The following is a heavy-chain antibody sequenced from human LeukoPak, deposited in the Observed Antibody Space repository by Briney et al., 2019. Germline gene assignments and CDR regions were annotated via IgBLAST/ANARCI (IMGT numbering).Heavy chain of an antibody. D-gene: IGHD5-18*01. V-gene: IGHV3-21*01. CDR3: ARDHIPDTAMVIVDY. CDR1: GFTFSSYS. J-gene: IGHJ4*02. CDR2: ISSSSSYI. Sequence: GGSLRLSCAASGFTFSSYSMNWVRQAPGKGLEWVSSISSSSSYIYYADSVKGRFTISRDNAKNSLYLQMNSLRAEDTAVYYCARDHIPDTAMVIVDYWGQGTLVTVSS.